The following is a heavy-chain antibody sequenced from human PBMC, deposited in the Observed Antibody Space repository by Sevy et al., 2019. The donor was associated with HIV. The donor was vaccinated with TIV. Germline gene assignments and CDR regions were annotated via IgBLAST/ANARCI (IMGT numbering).Heavy chain of an antibody. Sequence: GGSLRLSCAASRFTVNNNYMTWVRQAPGKGVEGISIIYSDATTYHADSVKDRFNISRDNSKNMLYLQMNNLRVEDTAVYYCARGKTGYGYALSYWGQGTLVTVSS. V-gene: IGHV3-66*01. CDR3: ARGKTGYGYALSY. D-gene: IGHD5-18*01. J-gene: IGHJ4*02. CDR2: IYSDATT. CDR1: RFTVNNNY.